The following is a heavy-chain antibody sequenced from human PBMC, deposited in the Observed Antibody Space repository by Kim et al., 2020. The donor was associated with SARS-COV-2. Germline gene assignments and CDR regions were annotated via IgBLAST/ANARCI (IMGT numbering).Heavy chain of an antibody. D-gene: IGHD3-22*01. J-gene: IGHJ4*02. CDR3: ARVPYYDSRYFDY. Sequence: NPSLKSRVTMSVDTSKNQFSLKLSSVTAADTAVYYCARVPYYDSRYFDYWGQGTLVTVSS. V-gene: IGHV4-4*07.